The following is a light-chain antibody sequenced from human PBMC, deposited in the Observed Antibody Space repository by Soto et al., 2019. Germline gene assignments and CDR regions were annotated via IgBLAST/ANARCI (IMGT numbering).Light chain of an antibody. Sequence: EIVLTQSPGTLSLSPGERATLSCRASQSVSSSYLAWYQQKPGQAPRLLIYGASSRATGIPDRFSGSGSGKDLTFTISRLEPEDFAVYSCQQNGSPRPSGQGTKVEI. V-gene: IGKV3-20*01. CDR3: QQNGSPRP. CDR2: GAS. J-gene: IGKJ1*01. CDR1: QSVSSSY.